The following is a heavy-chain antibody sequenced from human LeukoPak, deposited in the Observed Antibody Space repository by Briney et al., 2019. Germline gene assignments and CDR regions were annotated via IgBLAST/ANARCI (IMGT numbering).Heavy chain of an antibody. CDR3: ARPEYCSSTSCQGWFDP. J-gene: IGHJ5*02. CDR1: GGSISSSSYY. V-gene: IGHV4-39*01. D-gene: IGHD2-2*01. CDR2: IYYSGST. Sequence: SETLSLTCTVSGGSISSSSYYWGWIRLPPGKGLEWIGSIYYSGSTYYNPSLKSRVTISVDTSKNQFSLKLSSVTAADTAVYYCARPEYCSSTSCQGWFDPWGQGTLVTVSS.